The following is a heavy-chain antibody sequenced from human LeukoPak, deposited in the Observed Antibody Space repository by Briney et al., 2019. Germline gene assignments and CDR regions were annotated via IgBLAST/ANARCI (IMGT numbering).Heavy chain of an antibody. V-gene: IGHV3-21*01. CDR1: GFTFNSYS. Sequence: GGSLRLSCAASGFTFNSYSMNWVRKAPGKGLEWVSFTSSISSYIYYADSVKGRFTISRDNAKNSLYLQMNTLRAEDTAVYYCAKGITAAGTWVFDYWGQGTLVIVSS. J-gene: IGHJ4*02. CDR3: AKGITAAGTWVFDY. CDR2: TSSISSYI. D-gene: IGHD6-13*01.